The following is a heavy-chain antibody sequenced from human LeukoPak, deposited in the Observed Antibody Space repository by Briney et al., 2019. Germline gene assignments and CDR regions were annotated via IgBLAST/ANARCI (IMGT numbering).Heavy chain of an antibody. CDR2: IYHSGST. V-gene: IGHV4-59*12. Sequence: SETLSLTCAVSGGSISSYYWSWIRQPPGKGLEWLGEIYHSGSTNYNPSLKSRVTISIDKSKNQFSLTLSSVTAADTAVYYCARGEGYGSGTVHFDYWGQGTLVTVSS. CDR1: GGSISSYY. CDR3: ARGEGYGSGTVHFDY. J-gene: IGHJ4*02. D-gene: IGHD3-10*01.